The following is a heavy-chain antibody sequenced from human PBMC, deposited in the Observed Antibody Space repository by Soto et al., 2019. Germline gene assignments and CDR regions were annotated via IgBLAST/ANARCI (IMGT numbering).Heavy chain of an antibody. CDR1: GFTFSSYG. D-gene: IGHD6-6*01. J-gene: IGHJ6*03. Sequence: GGSLRLSCAASGFTFSSYGMHWVRQAPGKGLEWVAVISYDGSNKYYADSVKGRFTISRDNSKNTLYLQMNSLRAEDTAVYYCARTTYSSSSWPYYYYMDVWGTGTTVTVSS. CDR3: ARTTYSSSSWPYYYYMDV. CDR2: ISYDGSNK. V-gene: IGHV3-30*03.